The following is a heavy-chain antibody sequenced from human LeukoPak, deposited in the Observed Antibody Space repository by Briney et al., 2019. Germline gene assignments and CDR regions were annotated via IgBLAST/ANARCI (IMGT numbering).Heavy chain of an antibody. CDR3: ARNQYCGGDCYSPYYYGMDV. Sequence: GGSLRLSCAASGFIFDDYAMHWGRQAPGKGLEWVSGISWNSGSIGYADSVKGRFTISRDNAKNSLYLQMNSLRAEDTAVYYCARNQYCGGDCYSPYYYGMDVWGQGTTVTVSS. D-gene: IGHD2-21*02. J-gene: IGHJ6*02. CDR2: ISWNSGSI. CDR1: GFIFDDYA. V-gene: IGHV3-9*01.